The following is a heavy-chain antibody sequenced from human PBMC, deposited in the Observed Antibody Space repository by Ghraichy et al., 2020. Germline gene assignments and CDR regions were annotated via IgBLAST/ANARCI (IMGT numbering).Heavy chain of an antibody. CDR3: ARDYNNNGYYYYYFDY. V-gene: IGHV4-4*07. Sequence: SETLSLTCTVSGDSIINYYWSWIRQPAGKGLEWIGRIYSSGGTNYNPSLKSRVTMSVDTSKNQFSLKLSSVTAADTAVYYCARDYNNNGYYYYYFDYWGQGTLVTVSS. J-gene: IGHJ4*02. D-gene: IGHD3-22*01. CDR2: IYSSGGT. CDR1: GDSIINYY.